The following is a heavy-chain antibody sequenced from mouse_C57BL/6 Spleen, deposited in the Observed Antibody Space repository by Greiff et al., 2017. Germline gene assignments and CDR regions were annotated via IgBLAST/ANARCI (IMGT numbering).Heavy chain of an antibody. Sequence: VQLQQSGAELVRPGASVKLSCTASGFNIKDYYMHWVKQRPEQGLEWIGRIDPEDGDTEYAPKFQCKATMTADTSSNTAYLQLSSLTSEDTAVYYCTTGPYYDYDGPFAYWGQGTLVTVSA. CDR2: IDPEDGDT. D-gene: IGHD2-4*01. CDR3: TTGPYYDYDGPFAY. J-gene: IGHJ3*01. V-gene: IGHV14-1*01. CDR1: GFNIKDYY.